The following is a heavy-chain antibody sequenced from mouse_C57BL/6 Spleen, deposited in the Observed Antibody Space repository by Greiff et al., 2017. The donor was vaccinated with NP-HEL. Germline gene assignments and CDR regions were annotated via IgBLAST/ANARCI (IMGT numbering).Heavy chain of an antibody. V-gene: IGHV1-82*01. Sequence: VKLMESGPELVKPGASVKISCKASGYAFSSSWMNWVKQRPGKGLEWIGRIYPGDGDTNYNGKFKGKATLTADKSSSTAYMQLSSLTSEDSAVYFCARSGYYGNYGWYFDVWGTGTTVTVSS. CDR3: ARSGYYGNYGWYFDV. CDR1: GYAFSSSW. D-gene: IGHD2-1*01. CDR2: IYPGDGDT. J-gene: IGHJ1*03.